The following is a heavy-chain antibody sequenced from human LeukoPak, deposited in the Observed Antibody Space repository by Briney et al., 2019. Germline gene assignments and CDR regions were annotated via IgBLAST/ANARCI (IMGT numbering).Heavy chain of an antibody. CDR1: GYTFSGYY. CDR3: ARDVYGSNWFDP. V-gene: IGHV1-2*06. CDR2: INGNSGGT. D-gene: IGHD3-10*01. Sequence: GASVKVSCKASGYTFSGYYMHWVRQAPGQGLEWVGRINGNSGGTNYAQKFQGRVTMTRDTSISTAYMELRRLRSDDTAVYYCARDVYGSNWFDPWGRGTLVTVSS. J-gene: IGHJ5*02.